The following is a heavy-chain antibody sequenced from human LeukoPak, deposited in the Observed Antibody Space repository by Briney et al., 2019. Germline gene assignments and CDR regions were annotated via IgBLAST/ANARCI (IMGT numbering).Heavy chain of an antibody. D-gene: IGHD6-19*01. CDR3: ARSHGIAVAADAFDI. Sequence: SETLSLTCTVSGGSISSYYWSWIRQPAGNGLEWIGRIYISGNTNYNPSLKSQVTMSLDTSKNQFSLKLSSVTAADTAVYYCARSHGIAVAADAFDIWGQGTMVTVSS. CDR1: GGSISSYY. CDR2: IYISGNT. V-gene: IGHV4-4*07. J-gene: IGHJ3*02.